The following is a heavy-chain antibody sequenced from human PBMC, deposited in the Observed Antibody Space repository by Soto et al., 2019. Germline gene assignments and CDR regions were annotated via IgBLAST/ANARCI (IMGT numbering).Heavy chain of an antibody. CDR2: MHYTGIT. CDR1: GDCISSYY. J-gene: IGHJ5*01. CDR3: VKGARVYDS. D-gene: IGHD6-6*01. Sequence: SETLSLTCTVSGDCISSYYWSWVRQPPGKGLEWIGYMHYTGITSYNPSLKRRVTISVDTSKNQFSLKLSSVTAADTAVYYCVKGARVYDSWGQGILVTVS. V-gene: IGHV4-59*01.